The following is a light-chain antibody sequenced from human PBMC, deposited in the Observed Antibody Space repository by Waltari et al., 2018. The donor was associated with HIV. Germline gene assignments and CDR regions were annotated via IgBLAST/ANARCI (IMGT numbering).Light chain of an antibody. CDR1: NYDIGKYDS. V-gene: IGLV2-14*03. Sequence: SALTQPASVTGSLGQSITISCSGTNYDIGKYDSVSWYQQHPGEAPKLLISDVVMRPSGISTRFSGSKSGNPASLTISGLQADDEAHYFCTSYTGDNTVIFAGGTKVTV. CDR2: DVV. J-gene: IGLJ2*01. CDR3: TSYTGDNTVI.